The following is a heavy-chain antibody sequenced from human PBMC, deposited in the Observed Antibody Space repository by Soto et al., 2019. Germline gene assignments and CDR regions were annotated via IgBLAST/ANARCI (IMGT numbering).Heavy chain of an antibody. V-gene: IGHV3-21*01. J-gene: IGHJ3*02. CDR1: GFTFSSYS. CDR3: ATSLRPQDIVVVVAATGAFDI. CDR2: ISSSSSYI. Sequence: GESLKISCAASGFTFSSYSMNWVRQAPGKGLEWVSSISSSSSYIYYADSVKGRFTISRDNAKNSLYLQMNSLRAEDTAVYYCATSLRPQDIVVVVAATGAFDIWGQGTMVTVSS. D-gene: IGHD2-15*01.